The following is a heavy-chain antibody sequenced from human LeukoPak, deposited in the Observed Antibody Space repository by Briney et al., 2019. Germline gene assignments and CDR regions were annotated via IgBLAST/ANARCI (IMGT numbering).Heavy chain of an antibody. CDR1: GFTFSSYG. CDR3: VKDNPLDY. D-gene: IGHD1-14*01. V-gene: IGHV3-30*02. CDR2: IRYDGNNK. J-gene: IGHJ4*02. Sequence: GGSLRLSCAASGFTFSSYGMNWVRQAPGKGLDWVAFIRYDGNNKLYADSVKGRFTISRDNSKNTLYLHINSLRAEDTAVYYCVKDNPLDYWGQGTLVTVSS.